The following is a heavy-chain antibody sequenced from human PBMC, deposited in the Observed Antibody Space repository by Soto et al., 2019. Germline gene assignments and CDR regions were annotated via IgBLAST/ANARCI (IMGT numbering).Heavy chain of an antibody. V-gene: IGHV3-23*01. CDR2: LVGSGATT. J-gene: IGHJ6*02. CDR3: ARGPYCGGDCYSYYYGMDV. Sequence: PGGSLRLSCAASGFTFSTYAMNWVRQAPGKGLEWVSGLVGSGATTYYADSVKGRFTISRDNSKNTLYLQMNSLRAEDTAVYYCARGPYCGGDCYSYYYGMDVWGQGTTVTVSS. D-gene: IGHD2-21*02. CDR1: GFTFSTYA.